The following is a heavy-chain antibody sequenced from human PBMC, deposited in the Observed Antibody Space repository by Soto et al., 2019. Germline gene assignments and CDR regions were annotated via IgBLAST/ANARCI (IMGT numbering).Heavy chain of an antibody. D-gene: IGHD3-3*01. CDR3: ARGERITIFGVVIIGGMDV. V-gene: IGHV1-69*01. Sequence: VQLVQSGAEVKKPGSSVKVSCKASGGTFSSYAISWVRQAPGQGLEWMGGIIPIFGTANYAPKFQGRVTITADESTSPAYMELSSLRSEDTAVYYCARGERITIFGVVIIGGMDVWGQGTTVTVSS. CDR1: GGTFSSYA. J-gene: IGHJ6*02. CDR2: IIPIFGTA.